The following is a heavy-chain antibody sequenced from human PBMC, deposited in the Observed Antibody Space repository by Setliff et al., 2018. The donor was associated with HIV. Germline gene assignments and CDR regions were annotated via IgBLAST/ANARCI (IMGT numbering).Heavy chain of an antibody. CDR3: ARHSGLGGYYSPFDY. D-gene: IGHD3-22*01. CDR2: IFTSGDT. J-gene: IGHJ4*02. Sequence: ETLSLTCTVSGGSMSSYYWSWIRQPAGKGLEWIGYIFTSGDTNYNPSLRSRVTISVDTSKNQFSLKLSSVTAADTAVYYCARHSGLGGYYSPFDYWGPGTLVTVSS. V-gene: IGHV4-4*08. CDR1: GGSMSSYY.